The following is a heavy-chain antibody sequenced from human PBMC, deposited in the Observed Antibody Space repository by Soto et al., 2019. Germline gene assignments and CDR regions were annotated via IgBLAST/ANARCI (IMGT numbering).Heavy chain of an antibody. J-gene: IGHJ5*02. D-gene: IGHD1-26*01. CDR2: IIPIFGTA. CDR1: GGTFSSYA. Sequence: RASVKVSCKASGGTFSSYAISWVRQAPGQGLEWMGGIIPIFGTANYAQKFQGRVTITADKSTSTAYMELSSLRSEDTAVYYCARVAELRNWFDPWGQGTMVTVYS. V-gene: IGHV1-69*06. CDR3: ARVAELRNWFDP.